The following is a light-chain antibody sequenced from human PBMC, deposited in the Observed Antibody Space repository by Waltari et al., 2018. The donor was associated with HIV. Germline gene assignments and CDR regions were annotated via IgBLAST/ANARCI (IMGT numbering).Light chain of an antibody. Sequence: SYELTQPPSVSLSPGQTARITCSANVLPKQYAYWYQQKPGQAPVVVISKDSERPSGLPERFSGSSSGTTVTLTISGVQAEDEADYYCQSADSSGTYAVFGGGTQLTVL. CDR3: QSADSSGTYAV. J-gene: IGLJ7*01. CDR1: VLPKQY. V-gene: IGLV3-25*03. CDR2: KDS.